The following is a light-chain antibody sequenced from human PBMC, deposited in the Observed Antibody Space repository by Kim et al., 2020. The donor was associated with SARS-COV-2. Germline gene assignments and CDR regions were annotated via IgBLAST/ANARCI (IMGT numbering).Light chain of an antibody. CDR3: QHYDNSLT. V-gene: IGKV3D-20*01. CDR2: DAS. CDR1: QSVISRH. Sequence: LCPGERATLTGGASQSVISRHLAWYQRKPGLAPRLLIYDASSRATGIPDRFSGSGYGTDFTLTISRLEPEDFAVYYCQHYDNSLTFGGGTKVDIK. J-gene: IGKJ4*01.